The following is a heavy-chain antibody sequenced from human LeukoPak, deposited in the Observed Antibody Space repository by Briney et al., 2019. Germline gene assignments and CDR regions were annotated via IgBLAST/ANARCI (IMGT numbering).Heavy chain of an antibody. CDR1: GGSISSYY. CDR2: IYYSGGT. V-gene: IGHV4-59*01. D-gene: IGHD6-13*01. J-gene: IGHJ6*03. Sequence: SETLSLTCTVSGGSISSYYWSWIRQPPGKGLEWIGYIYYSGGTNYNPSLKSRLTISVDTSKNQFSLKLSSVTAADTAVYYCARTTEAHSWRTRYYDYYMDVWGKGTTVAVSS. CDR3: ARTTEAHSWRTRYYDYYMDV.